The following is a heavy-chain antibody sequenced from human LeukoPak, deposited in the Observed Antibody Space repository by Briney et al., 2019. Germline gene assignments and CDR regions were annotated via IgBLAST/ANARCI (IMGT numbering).Heavy chain of an antibody. Sequence: TGGSLRLSCAASGFTFSDYYMGWIRQAPGKGLEWVSYISSSGSTIYYADSVKGRFTISRDSAKNSPYLQMNSLRAEDTAVYYCARKSPPGIAVAGYYFDYWGQGTLVTVSS. D-gene: IGHD6-19*01. CDR3: ARKSPPGIAVAGYYFDY. CDR2: ISSSGSTI. V-gene: IGHV3-11*01. CDR1: GFTFSDYY. J-gene: IGHJ4*02.